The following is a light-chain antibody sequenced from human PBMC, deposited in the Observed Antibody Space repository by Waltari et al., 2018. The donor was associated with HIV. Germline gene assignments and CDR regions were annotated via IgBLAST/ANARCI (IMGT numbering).Light chain of an antibody. CDR3: AGWDDSVDGPV. CDR2: SDN. J-gene: IGLJ3*02. CDR1: SSTIGSHA. V-gene: IGLV1-44*01. Sequence: QSVLTQPPSASGTPGQRVTISCSGGSSTIGSHAVSWYQQRPGTAPKLLSYSDNQRPAGVPDRFSGSKSGTSASLAISGLQSEDEADYHCAGWDDSVDGPVFGGGTILTVL.